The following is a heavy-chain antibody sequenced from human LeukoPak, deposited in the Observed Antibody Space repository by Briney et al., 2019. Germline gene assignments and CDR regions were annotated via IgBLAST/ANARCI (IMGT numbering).Heavy chain of an antibody. J-gene: IGHJ4*02. CDR2: IVGGDGGT. D-gene: IGHD3-16*02. Sequence: PGGSLRLSCAASGFPISTNGMSWVRQAPGKGLEWVSGIVGGDGGTYYADSVKGRFIISRDNSKNTLYVQMNSLRAEDTAVYYCAKGGSYRSQPYFDYWGQGTPVTVSS. V-gene: IGHV3-23*01. CDR1: GFPISTNG. CDR3: AKGGSYRSQPYFDY.